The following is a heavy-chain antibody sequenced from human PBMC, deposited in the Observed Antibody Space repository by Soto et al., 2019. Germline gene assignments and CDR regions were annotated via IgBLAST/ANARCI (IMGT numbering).Heavy chain of an antibody. CDR1: GGSISSGGYY. CDR3: ARAGGITGTTVVF. V-gene: IGHV4-31*03. J-gene: IGHJ4*02. Sequence: QVQLQESGPGLVKPSQTLSLTCTVSGGSISSGGYYWSWIRQHPGKGLEWIGYIYYSGSTYYNPSLMSRVXXSXDXXKNQFSLKLSSVTAADTAVYYCARAGGITGTTVVFWGQGTLVTVSS. CDR2: IYYSGST. D-gene: IGHD1-7*01.